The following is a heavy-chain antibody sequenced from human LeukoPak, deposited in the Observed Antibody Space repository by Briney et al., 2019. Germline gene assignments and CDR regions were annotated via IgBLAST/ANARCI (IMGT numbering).Heavy chain of an antibody. D-gene: IGHD4-11*01. CDR3: VREYSTMAFDY. J-gene: IGHJ4*02. CDR2: INTINGNP. V-gene: IGHV7-4-1*02. CDR1: GYTFTTYA. Sequence: ASVKVSYKASGYTFTTYAIHWVRQAPGQRLEWMGWINTINGNPTYAQGFTGRFAFSLDTSVGTAYLQVNSLKGEDTAVYYCVREYSTMAFDYWGQGTLVTVSS.